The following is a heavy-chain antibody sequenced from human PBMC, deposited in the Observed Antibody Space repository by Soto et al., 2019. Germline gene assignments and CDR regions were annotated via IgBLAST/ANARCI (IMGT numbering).Heavy chain of an antibody. J-gene: IGHJ6*02. CDR3: ARAAHSSSSGDYYYYYGMDV. CDR2: INHSGST. CDR1: GGSIRSYC. Sequence: TSETLSLTCTVSGGSIRSYCWTWIRQPPGEGLEWIGYINHSGSTNYNPSLKSRVTISVDTSKNQFSLKLSSVTAADTAVYYCARAAHSSSSGDYYYYYGMDVWGQGTTVTVSS. D-gene: IGHD6-6*01. V-gene: IGHV4-59*12.